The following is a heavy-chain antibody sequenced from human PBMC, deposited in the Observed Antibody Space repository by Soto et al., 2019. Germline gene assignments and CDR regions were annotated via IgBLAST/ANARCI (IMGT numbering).Heavy chain of an antibody. CDR1: GGSLRGYY. Sequence: QVQLQQWGAGLLKPSETLSLNCAVNGGSLRGYYWSWIRQPPGKGLEWIGEIKDGGHTNYSPSLKSRATISSDTSNTRFSLRLTSVTAADTGLYYCARGQEGVVATHWDQGALVTVSS. J-gene: IGHJ4*02. D-gene: IGHD5-12*01. CDR3: ARGQEGVVATH. V-gene: IGHV4-34*01. CDR2: IKDGGHT.